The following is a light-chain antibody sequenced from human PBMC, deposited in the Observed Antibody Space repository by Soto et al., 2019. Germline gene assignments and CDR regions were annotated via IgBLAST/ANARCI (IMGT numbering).Light chain of an antibody. Sequence: AIQMTQSPSSLSASVGERVTITCRASQAIRNDLGWYQQRPGKAPKLLIYAASTLHSGVPSRFSGSGSGTDFTLTISSLQPEDFATYYCLQDYTYPRTFGQGTKLEIK. CDR1: QAIRND. J-gene: IGKJ2*01. V-gene: IGKV1-6*01. CDR2: AAS. CDR3: LQDYTYPRT.